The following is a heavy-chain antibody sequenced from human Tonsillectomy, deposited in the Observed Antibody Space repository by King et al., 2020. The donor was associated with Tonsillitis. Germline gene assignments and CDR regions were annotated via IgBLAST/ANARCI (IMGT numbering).Heavy chain of an antibody. CDR3: ASRLRYFDWSFDP. CDR1: GGSFSDYY. V-gene: IGHV4-34*01. D-gene: IGHD3-9*01. Sequence: VQLQQWCAGLLKPSETLSLTCAVYGGSFSDYYWSWIRQPPGKGLEWIGEINHSGSTNYNPSLKSRVTISVDTSKNQFSLKLNSVTAADTAVYYCASRLRYFDWSFDPWGQGTLVTVSS. CDR2: INHSGST. J-gene: IGHJ5*02.